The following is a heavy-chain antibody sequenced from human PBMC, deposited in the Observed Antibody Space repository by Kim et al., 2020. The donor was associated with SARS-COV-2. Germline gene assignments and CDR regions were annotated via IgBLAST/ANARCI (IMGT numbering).Heavy chain of an antibody. CDR2: IKSKTDGETT. CDR1: GFTFTKAW. CDR3: TTLDAVTPVDD. D-gene: IGHD4-17*01. Sequence: GGSLRLSCAASGFTFTKAWMSWVRQAPGKGLEWVGRIKSKTDGETTDYAAPVKGRFTISRDDSKNTLYLQMNSLKTEDTAVYRCTTLDAVTPVDDWGQGTLVTVSS. V-gene: IGHV3-15*01. J-gene: IGHJ4*02.